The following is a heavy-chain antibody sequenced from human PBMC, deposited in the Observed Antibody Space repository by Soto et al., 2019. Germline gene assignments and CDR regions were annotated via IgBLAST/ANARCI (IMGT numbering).Heavy chain of an antibody. J-gene: IGHJ1*01. CDR3: ARDRNNPIVGSDHWRYFQY. V-gene: IGHV3-21*01. CDR2: ISRESSYI. CDR1: GFTFSDYT. Sequence: GGSLRLSCTASGFTFSDYTMKWVRQAPGKGLEWVSSISRESSYIYYVDSVKGRFTISRDNAKNSVILQMAGLRVDDTGVYYCARDRNNPIVGSDHWRYFQYWGQGTLVTVSS. D-gene: IGHD1-26*01.